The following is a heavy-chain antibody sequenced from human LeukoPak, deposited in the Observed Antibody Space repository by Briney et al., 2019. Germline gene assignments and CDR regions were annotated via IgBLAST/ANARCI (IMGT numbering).Heavy chain of an antibody. CDR3: ASSRDCSGGSCYSEDYFDY. V-gene: IGHV3-7*01. CDR2: IKQDGSEK. Sequence: GGSLRLSCAASGFTFSSYWMSWVRQAPGKGLEWVANIKQDGSEKYYVDSVKGRFTISRDNAKNSLYLQMNSLRAEDTAVYYCASSRDCSGGSCYSEDYFDYWGQGTLVTVSS. J-gene: IGHJ4*02. CDR1: GFTFSSYW. D-gene: IGHD2-15*01.